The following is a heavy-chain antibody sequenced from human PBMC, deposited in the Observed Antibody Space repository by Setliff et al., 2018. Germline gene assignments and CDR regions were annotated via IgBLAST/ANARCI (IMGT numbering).Heavy chain of an antibody. CDR2: IYYSGTT. V-gene: IGHV4-39*01. CDR3: ASRRTGPGGWFDY. CDR1: GGSVSSSSYY. Sequence: SETLSLTCTVSGGSVSSSSYYWGWIRQPPGKGLEWIGTIYYSGTTYYSPSLKSRVTISVDTSKNQFSLKLTSVTAADPAIYYCASRRTGPGGWFDYWGQGTLVTVS. D-gene: IGHD1-26*01. J-gene: IGHJ5*01.